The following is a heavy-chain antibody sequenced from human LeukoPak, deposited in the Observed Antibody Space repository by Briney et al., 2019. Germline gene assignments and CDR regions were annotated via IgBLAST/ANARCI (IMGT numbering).Heavy chain of an antibody. D-gene: IGHD3-9*01. Sequence: GASVKVSCKASGYTFTSYGISWVRQAPGQGLEWMGWISAYNGNTNYAQKLQGRVTMTEDTSTDTAYMELSSLRSEDTAVYYCATYYDILTGYRYWYFDLWGRGTLVTVSS. J-gene: IGHJ2*01. V-gene: IGHV1-18*01. CDR1: GYTFTSYG. CDR3: ATYYDILTGYRYWYFDL. CDR2: ISAYNGNT.